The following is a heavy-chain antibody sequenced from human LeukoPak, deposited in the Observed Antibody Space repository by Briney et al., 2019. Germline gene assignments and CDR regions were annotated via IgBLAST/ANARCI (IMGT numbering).Heavy chain of an antibody. V-gene: IGHV4-61*02. D-gene: IGHD3-3*01. CDR1: GGSTSSGSYY. Sequence: PSETLSLTCTVSGGSTSSGSYYWSWIRQPAGTGLEWIGRIYTSGSTNYNPSLKSRVTISVDTSKNQFSLKLSSVTAADTAVYYCAREGSNYDFWSGYYNFDYWGQGTLVTVSS. J-gene: IGHJ4*02. CDR2: IYTSGST. CDR3: AREGSNYDFWSGYYNFDY.